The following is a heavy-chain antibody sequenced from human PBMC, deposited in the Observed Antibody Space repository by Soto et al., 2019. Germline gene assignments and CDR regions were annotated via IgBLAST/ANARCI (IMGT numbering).Heavy chain of an antibody. V-gene: IGHV3-48*02. Sequence: PGWSLRLACAAAGLSFSRYSMNWVCQAQGKGLQWISYISSSSSTIYYTDSVKARFAISRDNAMNSLYLQMNSLRDEDTAIYYCARGPSSFYYDSSAYQNLFGYWGQGALVTVSS. CDR2: ISSSSSTI. CDR3: ARGPSSFYYDSSAYQNLFGY. J-gene: IGHJ4*02. CDR1: GLSFSRYS. D-gene: IGHD3-22*01.